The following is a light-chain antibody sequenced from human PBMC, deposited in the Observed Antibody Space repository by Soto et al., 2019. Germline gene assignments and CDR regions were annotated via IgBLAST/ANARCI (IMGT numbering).Light chain of an antibody. J-gene: IGKJ1*01. V-gene: IGKV3-15*01. CDR2: GAS. CDR3: QQYSFGPRT. Sequence: EIVIPQSPATLYVSPRERATLSCRASHSINYNLAWYQQKPGQTPRLLIFGASTRTTGLPARFSGSGSGTEVYLIISSLQSEDFAGYWCQQYSFGPRTFGQWTKVEIK. CDR1: HSINYN.